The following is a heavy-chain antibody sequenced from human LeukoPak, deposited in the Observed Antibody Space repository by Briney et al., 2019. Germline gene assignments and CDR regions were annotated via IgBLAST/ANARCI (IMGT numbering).Heavy chain of an antibody. CDR1: GGSFSGYY. V-gene: IGHV4-34*01. D-gene: IGHD5-18*01. J-gene: IGHJ4*02. Sequence: SETLSLTCAVYGGSFSGYYWSWIRQPPGKGLEWIGEINHSGSTNYNPSLKSRVTISVDTSKNQFSLKLSSVTAADTAVYYCAQTAMARYWGQGTLVTVSS. CDR3: AQTAMARY. CDR2: INHSGST.